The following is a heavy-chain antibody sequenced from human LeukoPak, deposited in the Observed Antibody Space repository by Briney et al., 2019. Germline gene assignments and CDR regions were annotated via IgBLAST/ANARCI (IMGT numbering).Heavy chain of an antibody. D-gene: IGHD3-22*01. V-gene: IGHV1-69*05. J-gene: IGHJ1*01. CDR1: GGTFSSYA. Sequence: SVKVSCKASGGTFSSYAISWVRQAPGQGLEWMGGIIPIFGTANYAQKLQGRVTITTDESTSTAYMELSSLRSEDTAVYYWARGQINYDSSGYYYGYFQHWGQGTLVTVSS. CDR3: ARGQINYDSSGYYYGYFQH. CDR2: IIPIFGTA.